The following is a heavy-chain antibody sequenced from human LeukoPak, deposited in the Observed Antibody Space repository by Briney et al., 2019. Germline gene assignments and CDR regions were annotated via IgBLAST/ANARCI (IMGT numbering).Heavy chain of an antibody. V-gene: IGHV3-23*01. J-gene: IGHJ4*02. Sequence: GGSLRLSCVASGFTFRDYSMAWVRQLPGGGLEWVSAIARDDFTVYPDPLKGRFTISRDNSRNTLYLQMNTLRAEDTAVYYCVKERDRGPDVADDFDFWGQGTLVTVSS. CDR1: GFTFRDYS. CDR2: IARDDFT. D-gene: IGHD6-19*01. CDR3: VKERDRGPDVADDFDF.